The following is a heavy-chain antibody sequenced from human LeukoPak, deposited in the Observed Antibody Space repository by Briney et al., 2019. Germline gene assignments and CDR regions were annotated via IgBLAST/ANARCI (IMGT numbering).Heavy chain of an antibody. V-gene: IGHV4-30-2*03. CDR3: ARRLSGYTFDY. CDR2: IYHSGST. D-gene: IGHD3-16*02. J-gene: IGHJ4*02. Sequence: SETLSLTCAVSGGSISSGGYSWSWIRQPPGKGLEWIGYIYHSGSTYYNPSLKSRVTISVDTSRNHFSLRLSSVTAADTAVYYCARRLSGYTFDYWGQGTLVTVSS. CDR1: GGSISSGGYS.